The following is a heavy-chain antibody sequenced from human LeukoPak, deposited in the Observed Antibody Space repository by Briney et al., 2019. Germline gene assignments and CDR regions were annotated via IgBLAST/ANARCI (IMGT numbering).Heavy chain of an antibody. J-gene: IGHJ4*02. CDR3: AREAAAGTLDY. CDR2: ISSSGSTI. Sequence: GGSLRLSCAASGFTFSDYYMSWIRQAPGKGLEWVSYISSSGSTIYYADPVKGRFTISRDNAKNSLYLQMNSLRAEDTAVYYCAREAAAGTLDYWGQGTLVTVSS. D-gene: IGHD6-13*01. V-gene: IGHV3-11*01. CDR1: GFTFSDYY.